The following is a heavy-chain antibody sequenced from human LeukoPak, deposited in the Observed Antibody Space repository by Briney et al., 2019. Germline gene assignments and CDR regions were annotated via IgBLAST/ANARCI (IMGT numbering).Heavy chain of an antibody. J-gene: IGHJ4*02. D-gene: IGHD2/OR15-2a*01. Sequence: SETLSLTCTVSGGSISSYYWSWIRQPPGKGLEWIGYIYYSGSTNYNPSLKSRVTISVDKSKNQFSLKLSSVTAADTAVYYCARDRVLFDYWGQGTLVTVSS. CDR3: ARDRVLFDY. CDR2: IYYSGST. CDR1: GGSISSYY. V-gene: IGHV4-59*01.